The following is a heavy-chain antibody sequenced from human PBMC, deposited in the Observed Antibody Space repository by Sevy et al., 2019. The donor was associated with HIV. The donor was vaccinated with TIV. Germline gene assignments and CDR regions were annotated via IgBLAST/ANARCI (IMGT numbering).Heavy chain of an antibody. Sequence: GGSLRLSCAASGFTFSIIYMNWVRQSPGKGLEWVGRMKSNTDGGTTDYAAPVKDRVTMSRDDSKNTLYLQIKSLKADDTAVYYCTTVGFANWGSEAFDIWGQGTMVTVSS. CDR2: MKSNTDGGTT. CDR1: GFTFSIIY. CDR3: TTVGFANWGSEAFDI. D-gene: IGHD3-16*01. V-gene: IGHV3-15*01. J-gene: IGHJ3*02.